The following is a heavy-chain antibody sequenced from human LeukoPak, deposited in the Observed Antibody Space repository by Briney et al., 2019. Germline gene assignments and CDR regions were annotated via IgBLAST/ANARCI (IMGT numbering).Heavy chain of an antibody. CDR3: LTIVETDLDAFDI. CDR2: INPDDGST. J-gene: IGHJ3*02. V-gene: IGHV3-74*01. CDR1: GFTFRKYW. Sequence: GGSLRLSCAASGFTFRKYWLHWVRQAPGKGLVWVSRINPDDGSTSYADSVKGRFTISRDNAKSTLYLQMNNLRAEDTAVYYCLTIVETDLDAFDIWGQGTKVTVSS. D-gene: IGHD2-21*01.